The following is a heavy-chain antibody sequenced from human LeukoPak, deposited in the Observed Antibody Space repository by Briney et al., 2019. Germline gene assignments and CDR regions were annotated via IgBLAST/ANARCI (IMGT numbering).Heavy chain of an antibody. D-gene: IGHD5-18*01. V-gene: IGHV4-59*01. CDR1: GGSFSGYY. CDR3: ARDTAMVTDYWYYYYMDV. Sequence: SETLSLTCAVYGGSFSGYYWSWIRQPPGKGLEWIGYIYYSGSTNYNPSLKSRVTISVDTSKNQFSLKLSSVTAADTAVYYCARDTAMVTDYWYYYYMDVWGKGTTVTISS. J-gene: IGHJ6*03. CDR2: IYYSGST.